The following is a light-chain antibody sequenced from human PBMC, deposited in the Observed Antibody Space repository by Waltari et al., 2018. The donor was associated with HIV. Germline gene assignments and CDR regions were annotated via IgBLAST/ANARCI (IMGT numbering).Light chain of an antibody. CDR2: DDA. J-gene: IGLJ3*02. CDR1: NIGSKT. CDR3: QVWDGNSDHQV. V-gene: IGLV3-21*02. Sequence: SYVLTQPPSVSVAPGQTAMITCGGNNIGSKTVQWYQQKPAQAPILVIYDDADRTAGIPGRFSGSNSGNTATLTNSRVEAVDEADYFCQVWDGNSDHQVFGGGTKLTVL.